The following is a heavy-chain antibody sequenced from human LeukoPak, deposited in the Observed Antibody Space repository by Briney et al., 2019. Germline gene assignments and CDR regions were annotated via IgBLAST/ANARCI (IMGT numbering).Heavy chain of an antibody. CDR1: GFTFSRYG. J-gene: IGHJ4*02. D-gene: IGHD3-10*01. CDR2: ISYDGSKK. CDR3: ARMDDYYGSGSSFDY. Sequence: GGSLRLSCAASGFTFSRYGMHWVRQAPGKGREWVAVISYDGSKKNYADSVKGRFTIWREKSKHALYLQMNSLRAEDTAVCYCARMDDYYGSGSSFDYWLQGTLVTVSS. V-gene: IGHV3-30*03.